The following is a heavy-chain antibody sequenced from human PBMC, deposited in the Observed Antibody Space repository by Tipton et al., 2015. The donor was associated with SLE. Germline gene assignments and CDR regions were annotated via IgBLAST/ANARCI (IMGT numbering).Heavy chain of an antibody. CDR2: IYYSGST. CDR1: GGSVSSGSYY. V-gene: IGHV4-39*07. J-gene: IGHJ1*01. CDR3: AREDLQAY. Sequence: TLSLTCTVSGGSVSSGSYYWAWIRQPPGKGPEWIGTIYYSGSTYYYPSLKSRITISVDTSKNQFSLKLSSVTAADTAVYYCAREDLQAYWGQGTLVTVSS.